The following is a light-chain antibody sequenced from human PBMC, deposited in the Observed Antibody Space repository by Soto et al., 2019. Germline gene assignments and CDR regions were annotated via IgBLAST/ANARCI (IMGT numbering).Light chain of an antibody. CDR3: QSYDSSLSGSV. V-gene: IGLV1-40*01. CDR2: GNS. CDR1: SSNIGAGYD. J-gene: IGLJ2*01. Sequence: QSVPTQPPSVSGAPGQRVTISCTWSSSNIGAGYDVHWYQQLPGTAPKLLIYGNSNRPSGVPDRFSGSKSGTSASLAITGLQAEDEADYYCQSYDSSLSGSVFGGGTKLTVL.